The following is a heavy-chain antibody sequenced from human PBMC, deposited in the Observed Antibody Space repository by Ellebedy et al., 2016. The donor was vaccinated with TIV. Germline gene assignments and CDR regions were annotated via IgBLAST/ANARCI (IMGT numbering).Heavy chain of an antibody. V-gene: IGHV3-23*01. CDR3: ARVGSCSGGSWVYFDY. J-gene: IGHJ4*02. CDR2: VSKTGFAK. Sequence: GESLKISCVTSGFNFSNYAMSWVRLAPGGGLDWVSTVSKTGFAKCYAESVKGRFTISKDNSNNTLSLQMSSLRVEYTALYYCARVGSCSGGSWVYFDYWGQGTLVTVSS. D-gene: IGHD2-15*01. CDR1: GFNFSNYA.